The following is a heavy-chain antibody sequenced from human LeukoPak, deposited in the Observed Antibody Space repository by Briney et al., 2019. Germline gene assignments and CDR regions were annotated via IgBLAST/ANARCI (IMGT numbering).Heavy chain of an antibody. J-gene: IGHJ4*01. Sequence: ASVKVSCKASGYSFTGYYIHWVRQAPGQGLEWMGRINPNSGGTNYAQKFQGRVTMTRDTSISTAYMELSRLTSDDAAVFYCVRHYDFWGQGTLVTVSS. CDR1: GYSFTGYY. V-gene: IGHV1-2*06. D-gene: IGHD3-3*01. CDR3: VRHYDF. CDR2: INPNSGGT.